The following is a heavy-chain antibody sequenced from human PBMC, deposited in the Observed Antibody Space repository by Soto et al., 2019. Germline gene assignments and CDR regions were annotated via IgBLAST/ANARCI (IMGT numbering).Heavy chain of an antibody. Sequence: QVQLVESGGGVVQPGRSLRLSCAASGFTFSSYGMHWVRQAPGKGLEWVAVISYDGSNKYYADSVKGRFTISRDNSKNTLYLQMNSLRAEDTAVYYCAKDLTRGGDYFDYWGQGTLVTVSS. CDR2: ISYDGSNK. V-gene: IGHV3-30*18. CDR1: GFTFSSYG. J-gene: IGHJ4*02. D-gene: IGHD7-27*01. CDR3: AKDLTRGGDYFDY.